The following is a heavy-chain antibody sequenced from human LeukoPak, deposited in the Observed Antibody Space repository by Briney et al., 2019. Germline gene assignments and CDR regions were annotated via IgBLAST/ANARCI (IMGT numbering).Heavy chain of an antibody. J-gene: IGHJ5*02. D-gene: IGHD3-3*01. CDR2: LNPNSGNT. Sequence: ASVKVSCKASGYTFTSYYMHWVRQATGQGLEWMGWLNPNSGNTGYAQKFQGRVTITRNTSISTAYMELSSLRSEDTAVYYCARGAWKDYYDFWSGYSAYNWFDPWGQGTLVTVSS. CDR3: ARGAWKDYYDFWSGYSAYNWFDP. V-gene: IGHV1-8*02. CDR1: GYTFTSYY.